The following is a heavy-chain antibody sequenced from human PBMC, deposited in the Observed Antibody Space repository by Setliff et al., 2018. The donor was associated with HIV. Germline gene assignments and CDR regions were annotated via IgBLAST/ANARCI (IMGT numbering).Heavy chain of an antibody. J-gene: IGHJ4*02. CDR2: VSYSGST. CDR3: ARPVEMANREFDY. V-gene: IGHV4-39*01. Sequence: SETLSLTCTVSGGSISSSSSYWGWIRQPPGRGLEWIGSVSYSGSTYYNPSLKSRVTISVDTSKNQFSLRLSSVTAADTAVYYCARPVEMANREFDYWGQGTLVTVSS. D-gene: IGHD1-26*01. CDR1: GGSISSSSSY.